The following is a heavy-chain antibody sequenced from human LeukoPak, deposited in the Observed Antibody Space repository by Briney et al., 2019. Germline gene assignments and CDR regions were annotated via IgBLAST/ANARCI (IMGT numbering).Heavy chain of an antibody. CDR2: ISSGSTYI. Sequence: GSLRLSCAASGFTFSTYSMNWVRQAPGKGLEWVSSISSGSTYIYYADSVKGRFTISRDNAKNSLYLQMNSLRAEDTAVYYCARVGITAFDPWGQGTLVTVSS. CDR1: GFTFSTYS. V-gene: IGHV3-21*01. CDR3: ARVGITAFDP. D-gene: IGHD1-14*01. J-gene: IGHJ5*02.